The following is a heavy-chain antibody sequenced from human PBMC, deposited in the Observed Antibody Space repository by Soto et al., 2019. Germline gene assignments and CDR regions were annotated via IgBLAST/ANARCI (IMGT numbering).Heavy chain of an antibody. CDR3: CITMIVVVDTAYDH. V-gene: IGHV3-23*01. CDR1: GLTFTNYA. Sequence: PGGSLRLSCAASGLTFTNYAMSWVRQAPGKGLEWVSAISGSGVNTYYADSVKGRFTISRDNSKNTLFLQMNSLRAEDTAVYYCCITMIVVVDTAYDHWGQGTLVTVSS. CDR2: ISGSGVNT. D-gene: IGHD3-22*01. J-gene: IGHJ4*02.